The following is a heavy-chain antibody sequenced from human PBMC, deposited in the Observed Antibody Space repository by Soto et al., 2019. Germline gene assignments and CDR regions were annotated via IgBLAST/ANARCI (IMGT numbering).Heavy chain of an antibody. CDR3: ARGPSGDKVHY. D-gene: IGHD7-27*01. J-gene: IGHJ4*02. CDR2: IFDSGTT. CDR1: GGSITSSNFY. V-gene: IGHV4-30-4*08. Sequence: LSLTCTVSGGSITSSNFYWGWVRQPPGEGLEWIGHIFDSGTTYTNPSLRSQVAISLDTSKNHFSLTLSSVTAADTAVYYCARGPSGDKVHYWGQGALVTVSS.